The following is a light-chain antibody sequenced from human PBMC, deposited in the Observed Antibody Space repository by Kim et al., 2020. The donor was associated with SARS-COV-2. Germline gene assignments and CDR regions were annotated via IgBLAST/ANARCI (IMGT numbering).Light chain of an antibody. CDR2: AAS. CDR1: QTIGTY. V-gene: IGKV1-39*01. Sequence: IQMTQSPSSLSASVGDRVTITCRASQTIGTYLSWYQHKPGRAPKVLIYAASNLHSGAPSRFSGSGSGTDFTLTITNLQPGGFASYFCQRSYVSGRLTFGGGTKVDSK. J-gene: IGKJ4*01. CDR3: QRSYVSGRLT.